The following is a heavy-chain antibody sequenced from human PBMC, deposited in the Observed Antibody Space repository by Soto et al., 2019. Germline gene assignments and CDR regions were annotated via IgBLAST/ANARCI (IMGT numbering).Heavy chain of an antibody. J-gene: IGHJ4*02. D-gene: IGHD1-26*01. CDR1: GFTFSSYG. V-gene: IGHV3-74*01. Sequence: GGSLRLSSAASGFTFSSYGMHWVLQAPGKGLVWVSRINSDGSSTSYADSVKGRFTISRDNAKNTLYLQMNSLRAEDTAVYYCAREPYSGSYSDFDYWGQGTLVTVSS. CDR2: INSDGSST. CDR3: AREPYSGSYSDFDY.